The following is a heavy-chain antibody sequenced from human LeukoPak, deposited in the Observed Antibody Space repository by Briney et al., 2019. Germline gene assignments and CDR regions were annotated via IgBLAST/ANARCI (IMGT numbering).Heavy chain of an antibody. CDR2: IYYSGTT. Sequence: SETLSLTCTVSGGSISSGDYYWTWIRQHPGKGLEWIGYIYYSGTTHYNPSLKSRVTISVDTSKNQFSLKLSSVTAADTAVYYCARHFAPMRTTWCDPWGQGTLVTVSS. CDR1: GGSISSGDYY. V-gene: IGHV4-30-4*08. J-gene: IGHJ5*02. CDR3: ARHFAPMRTTWCDP. D-gene: IGHD1-7*01.